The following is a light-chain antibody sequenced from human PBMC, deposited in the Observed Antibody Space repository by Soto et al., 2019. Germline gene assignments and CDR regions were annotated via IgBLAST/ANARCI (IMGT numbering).Light chain of an antibody. CDR2: DVS. J-gene: IGLJ2*01. CDR1: SSDVGAYNY. V-gene: IGLV2-14*01. CDR3: RSYTSSSTLV. Sequence: QSALTQPASVSGSPGQSITLSCTGTSSDVGAYNYVSWYQQHPGKAPKLMIYDVSNRPSGVSNRFSGYKSGNTASLTISGLQAEDEADYYCRSYTSSSTLVFSGGTKVTV.